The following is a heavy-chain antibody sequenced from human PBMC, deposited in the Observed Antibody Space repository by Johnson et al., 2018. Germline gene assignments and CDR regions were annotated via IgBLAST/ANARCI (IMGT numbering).Heavy chain of an antibody. CDR3: TTSSRYRHYGMDG. J-gene: IGHJ6*02. CDR2: VRSQSEGGST. D-gene: IGHD1-1*01. V-gene: IGHV3-15*01. Sequence: VQLVESGGGLVKPGGPLRLSCEASGFTFTHAWMSWVRQAPGKGLEWLGRVRSQSEGGSTDYAAPVKGRISVSRGDSKKTLFLQLHRLKIENSGVYYCTTSSRYRHYGMDGWGQGTTVTVSS. CDR1: GFTFTHAW.